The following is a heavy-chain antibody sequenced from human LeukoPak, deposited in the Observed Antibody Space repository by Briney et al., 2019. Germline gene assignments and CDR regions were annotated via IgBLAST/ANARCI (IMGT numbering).Heavy chain of an antibody. CDR2: INHSGST. Sequence: SETLSLTCAVYGGSFSDYYWSWIRQPPGKGLEWIGEINHSGSTNYNPSLKSRVTISVDTSKNQFSLKLSSVTAADTAVYYCARVRKAAPTWFGDRAFGIWGQGTMVTVSS. CDR3: ARVRKAAPTWFGDRAFGI. D-gene: IGHD3-10*01. V-gene: IGHV4-34*01. CDR1: GGSFSDYY. J-gene: IGHJ3*02.